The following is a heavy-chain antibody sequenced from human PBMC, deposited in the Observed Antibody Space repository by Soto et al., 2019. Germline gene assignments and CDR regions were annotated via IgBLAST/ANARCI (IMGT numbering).Heavy chain of an antibody. J-gene: IGHJ4*02. CDR1: GGSISSDY. Sequence: QVQLQESGPGLVKPSGTLSLTCTVSGGSISSDYWNWIRQPPGKGLEWIGYIHSGSTTYSASLRSRVTISVDTSKNQFSLKLSSVTAADXAVYFCARHDGSRSTDYWGQGTLVTVSS. D-gene: IGHD3-10*01. V-gene: IGHV4-59*08. CDR2: IHSGST. CDR3: ARHDGSRSTDY.